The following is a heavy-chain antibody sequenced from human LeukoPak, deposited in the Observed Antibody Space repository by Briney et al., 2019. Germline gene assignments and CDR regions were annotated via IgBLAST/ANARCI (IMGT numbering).Heavy chain of an antibody. J-gene: IGHJ6*03. D-gene: IGHD6-13*01. CDR3: ARGITGYSSSWYPTYYYYYMDV. Sequence: GASVKVSCKASGYTFTSYGISWVRQAPGQGLEWMGWMNPNSGNTGYAQKFQGRVTMTRNTSISTAYMELSSLRSEDTAVYYCARGITGYSSSWYPTYYYYYMDVWGKGTTVTISS. V-gene: IGHV1-8*02. CDR2: MNPNSGNT. CDR1: GYTFTSYG.